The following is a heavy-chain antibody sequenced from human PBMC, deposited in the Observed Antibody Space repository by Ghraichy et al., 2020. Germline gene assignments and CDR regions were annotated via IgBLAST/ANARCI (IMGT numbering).Heavy chain of an antibody. J-gene: IGHJ6*02. V-gene: IGHV3-48*02. CDR1: GFTFSSYS. CDR3: ARAPTTVVDYYYYGMDV. D-gene: IGHD4-23*01. Sequence: GGSLRLSCAASGFTFSSYSMNWVRQAPGKGLEWVSYISSSSSTIYYADSVKGRFTISRDNAKNSLYLQMNSLRDEDTAVYYCARAPTTVVDYYYYGMDVWGQGTTVTVSS. CDR2: ISSSSSTI.